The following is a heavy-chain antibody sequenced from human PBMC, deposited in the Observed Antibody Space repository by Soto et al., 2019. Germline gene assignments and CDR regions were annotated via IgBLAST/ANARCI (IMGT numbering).Heavy chain of an antibody. D-gene: IGHD1-1*01. CDR1: GFSLTSRPVG. CDR2: FYWDDDK. V-gene: IGHV2-5*02. CDR3: AHRRDYNGNCNEGFFDH. J-gene: IGHJ4*02. Sequence: QITLKESGPALLKPTQTLTLTCTFSGFSLTSRPVGLGCLRQPPGKALEWLALFYWDDDKRYTPSLRSRLTISKATSYNQVVLTMTNMDPVDTATYYCAHRRDYNGNCNEGFFDHWGQGILVTVSS.